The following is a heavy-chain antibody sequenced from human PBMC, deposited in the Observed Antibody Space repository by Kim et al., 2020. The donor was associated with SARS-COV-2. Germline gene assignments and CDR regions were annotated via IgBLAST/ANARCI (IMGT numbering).Heavy chain of an antibody. D-gene: IGHD6-13*01. CDR2: IYYSGST. V-gene: IGHV4-59*13. Sequence: SETLSLTCTVSGGSISSYYWSWIRQPPGKGLEWIGYIYYSGSTNYNPSLKSRVTISVDTSKNQFSPKLSSVTAADTAVYYCARSIAAAGSFDYWGQGTLVTVSS. CDR1: GGSISSYY. J-gene: IGHJ4*02. CDR3: ARSIAAAGSFDY.